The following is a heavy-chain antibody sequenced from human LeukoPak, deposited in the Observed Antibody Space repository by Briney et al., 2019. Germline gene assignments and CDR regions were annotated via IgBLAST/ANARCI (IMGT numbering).Heavy chain of an antibody. Sequence: GRSLRLSCAASGFTFSSYGMHWVRQAPGKGLEWVAVIWYDGSNKYYADSVKGRFTISRDNSKNTLYLQMNSLRAEDTAVYYRARDQPWYAFDIWGQGTMVTVSS. CDR1: GFTFSSYG. V-gene: IGHV3-33*01. CDR3: ARDQPWYAFDI. CDR2: IWYDGSNK. D-gene: IGHD2-8*02. J-gene: IGHJ3*02.